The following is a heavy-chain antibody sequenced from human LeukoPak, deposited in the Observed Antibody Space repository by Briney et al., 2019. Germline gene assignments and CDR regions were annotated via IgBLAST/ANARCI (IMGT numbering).Heavy chain of an antibody. CDR3: ARGQYWEYSSGWYDY. CDR1: GGSISSYY. J-gene: IGHJ4*02. CDR2: IYYTGST. Sequence: SETLSLTCTVSGGSISSYYWSWIRQPPGKGLEWIGYIYYTGSTNYNPSLKRRATISVETSKNQFSLKLSSVTAADTAVYYCARGQYWEYSSGWYDYWGQGTLVTVSS. V-gene: IGHV4-59*08. D-gene: IGHD6-19*01.